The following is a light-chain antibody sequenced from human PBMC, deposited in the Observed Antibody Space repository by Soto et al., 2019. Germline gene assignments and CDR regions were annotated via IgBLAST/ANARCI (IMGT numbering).Light chain of an antibody. Sequence: DIQMTQSPSTLSASVGDRVTITCRASQSISSWLAWYQQKPGKAPKPLIYKASSLESGVPSRFSGSGSGTECTLTISSLQPDDFATYYCQQYNSYPLTFGGGTKVEIK. CDR3: QQYNSYPLT. CDR1: QSISSW. J-gene: IGKJ4*01. CDR2: KAS. V-gene: IGKV1-5*03.